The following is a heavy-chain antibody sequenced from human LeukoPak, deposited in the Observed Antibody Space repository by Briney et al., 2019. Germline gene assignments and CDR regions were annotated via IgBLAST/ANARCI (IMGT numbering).Heavy chain of an antibody. J-gene: IGHJ4*02. D-gene: IGHD4-17*01. Sequence: GGSLRLSCAASGFAFTNYAMNWVRLAPGKGLEWVSSISDSGGSTYYADSAKGRFTISRDNSKNTLYLQMDSPRAEDTAVYYCARDYADYVGFFFFDHWGQGTLVTVSS. CDR1: GFAFTNYA. CDR2: ISDSGGST. CDR3: ARDYADYVGFFFFDH. V-gene: IGHV3-23*01.